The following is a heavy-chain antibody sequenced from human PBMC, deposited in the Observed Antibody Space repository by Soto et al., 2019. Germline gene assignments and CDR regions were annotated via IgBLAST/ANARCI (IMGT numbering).Heavy chain of an antibody. CDR2: ISRSSSHT. D-gene: IGHD3-22*01. Sequence: GSLRLSCEFFGFTFSDYYMSWIRQAPGKGLEWVSYISRSSSHTDYADSVKGRFTISRDNAKNSVYLQMNSLRAEDTAVYYCARGLRIYYDRSGLHYWGQGTLVTVSS. V-gene: IGHV3-11*06. CDR3: ARGLRIYYDRSGLHY. J-gene: IGHJ4*02. CDR1: GFTFSDYY.